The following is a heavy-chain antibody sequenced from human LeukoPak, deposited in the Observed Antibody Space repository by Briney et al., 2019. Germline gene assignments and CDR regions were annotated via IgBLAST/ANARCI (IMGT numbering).Heavy chain of an antibody. J-gene: IGHJ4*02. D-gene: IGHD5-12*01. CDR3: ANYRPATMEGL. CDR2: IYNSGGA. V-gene: IGHV4-39*01. Sequence: SETLSLTCTVSGVSFSSSTYYWGWIRQPPGKGLEWIGTIYNSGGAYSPSLKSRVTISIDTSKHQFSLKLSSVTAADTAVYYCANYRPATMEGLWGQRTLVTVYS. CDR1: GVSFSSSTYY.